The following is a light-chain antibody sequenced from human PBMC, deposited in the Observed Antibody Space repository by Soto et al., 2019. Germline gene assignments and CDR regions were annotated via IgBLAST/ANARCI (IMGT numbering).Light chain of an antibody. CDR1: QSVSSS. Sequence: EIVLTQSPATLSLSPGERATLSCRASQSVSSSLAWYQQKPGQAPRLLIYDASNRASGIPARFSGSGSGTDFTLTIIRQEPEDFSVYYCQQRSKWLTFGGGTKVEIK. CDR3: QQRSKWLT. V-gene: IGKV3-11*01. CDR2: DAS. J-gene: IGKJ4*01.